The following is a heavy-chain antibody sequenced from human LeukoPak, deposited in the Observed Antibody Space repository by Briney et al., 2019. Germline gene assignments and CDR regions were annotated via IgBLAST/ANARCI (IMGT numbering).Heavy chain of an antibody. CDR3: ARDRCSSTSCYDDY. V-gene: IGHV1-18*03. D-gene: IGHD2-2*01. J-gene: IGHJ4*02. Sequence: ASVKVSCKASGYTFTTYSITWMRQAPGQGLEWMGWISAYNGNTNYAQKFQGRVTMTTDTSTSTAYMELRSLGSDDMAVYYCARDRCSSTSCYDDYWGQGTLVTVSS. CDR1: GYTFTTYS. CDR2: ISAYNGNT.